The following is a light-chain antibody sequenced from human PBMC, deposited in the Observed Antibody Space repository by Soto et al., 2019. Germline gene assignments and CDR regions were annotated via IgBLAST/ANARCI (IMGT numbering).Light chain of an antibody. CDR3: QQSYTSPVT. CDR2: AAA. Sequence: DIQMTQSPSSLSASIGDTITISCRASQNIERYLNWYQKKEGRAPQLLMFAAANLESGVPSRFRGSGSGTDFTLTISSLQPEDFGTYYCQQSYTSPVTFGGGTKVDIK. CDR1: QNIERY. J-gene: IGKJ4*01. V-gene: IGKV1-39*01.